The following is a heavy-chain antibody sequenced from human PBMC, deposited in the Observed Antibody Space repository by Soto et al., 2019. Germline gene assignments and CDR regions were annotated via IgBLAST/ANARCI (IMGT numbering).Heavy chain of an antibody. CDR3: ARDYRASYPAYYYYGMDV. CDR1: GGSISSGGYY. D-gene: IGHD3-16*02. J-gene: IGHJ6*02. V-gene: IGHV4-31*03. CDR2: IYYSGST. Sequence: SETLSLTCTVSGGSISSGGYYWGWIRQHPGKGLEWIGYIYYSGSTYYNPSLKSRVTISVDTSKNQFSLKLSSVTAADTAVYYCARDYRASYPAYYYYGMDVWGQGTTVTVSS.